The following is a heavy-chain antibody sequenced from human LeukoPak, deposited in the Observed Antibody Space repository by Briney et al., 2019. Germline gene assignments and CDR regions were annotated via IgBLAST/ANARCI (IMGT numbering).Heavy chain of an antibody. J-gene: IGHJ4*02. D-gene: IGHD6-13*01. V-gene: IGHV1-8*01. CDR2: MNPNSGNT. CDR1: VYTFTSYD. CDR3: ATSDLYSSSWYDY. Sequence: ASVKVSCKSSVYTFTSYDINWVRQATGQGLEWMGWMNPNSGNTGYAQKFQGRVTITADKSTSTAYMELSSLRSEDTAVYYCATSDLYSSSWYDYWGQGTLVTVSS.